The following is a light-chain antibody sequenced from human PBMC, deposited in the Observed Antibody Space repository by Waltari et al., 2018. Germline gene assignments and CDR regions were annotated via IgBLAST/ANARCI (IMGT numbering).Light chain of an antibody. CDR2: AAS. Sequence: DIQMTQSPSSLSASIGARDTVTCRASRSISTSLNWYQQKPGKAPNLLIYAASSLQSGVPSRFSGIGSGTDFTLTISSLQPEDFATYYCQQNYNTPPTFGPGTKVEVK. V-gene: IGKV1-39*01. CDR1: RSISTS. CDR3: QQNYNTPPT. J-gene: IGKJ1*01.